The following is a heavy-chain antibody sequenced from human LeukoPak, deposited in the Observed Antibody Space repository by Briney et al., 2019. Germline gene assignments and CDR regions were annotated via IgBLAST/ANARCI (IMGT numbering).Heavy chain of an antibody. CDR3: AKDWSYSSSSAYYFDC. Sequence: AGGSLRLSCVASGFTFSSYWMHWVHQAPGNGLVWVSRINSDGSSTSYADSVKGRFTISRDNAKNTLYLQMNSLRAEDTAVYYCAKDWSYSSSSAYYFDCWGQGTLVTVSS. CDR2: INSDGSST. CDR1: GFTFSSYW. V-gene: IGHV3-74*01. D-gene: IGHD6-6*01. J-gene: IGHJ4*02.